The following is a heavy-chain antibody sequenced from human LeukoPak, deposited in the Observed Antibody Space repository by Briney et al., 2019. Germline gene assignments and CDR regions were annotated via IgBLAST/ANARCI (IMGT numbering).Heavy chain of an antibody. V-gene: IGHV3-15*01. J-gene: IGHJ4*02. D-gene: IGHD6-19*01. CDR2: IYRSSNGETT. CDR1: GITFSNAW. Sequence: GGSLRLSCAASGITFSNAWMTWGRQAPGKGLGWVGRIYRSSNGETTDYGAPVKGRFTMSRDDSKNTLYLQINSLKTEDTAVYYCTTYSSGSCPFWGQGTLVTVSS. CDR3: TTYSSGSCPF.